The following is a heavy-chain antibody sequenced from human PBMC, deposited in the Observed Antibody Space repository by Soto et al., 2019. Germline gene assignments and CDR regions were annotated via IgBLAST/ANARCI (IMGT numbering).Heavy chain of an antibody. CDR1: GFTFINAW. Sequence: EVQLVESGGGLVKPGGSLRLSCAASGFTFINAWMSWVRQAPGKGLEWVGRIKGKTDGGTTDYAAPVKGRFTISRDDSNNMLYLQMNSLKTEDTAVYYCTTGLMNTVFYYYGMDVWGQGTTVTVSS. CDR3: TTGLMNTVFYYYGMDV. D-gene: IGHD4-4*01. CDR2: IKGKTDGGTT. V-gene: IGHV3-15*01. J-gene: IGHJ6*02.